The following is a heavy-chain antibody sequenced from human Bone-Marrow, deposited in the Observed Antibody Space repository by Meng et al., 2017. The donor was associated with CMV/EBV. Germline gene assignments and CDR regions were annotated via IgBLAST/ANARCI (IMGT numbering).Heavy chain of an antibody. CDR1: GGSITSSSYY. V-gene: IGHV4-39*01. CDR3: VGVLHWLDP. J-gene: IGHJ5*02. Sequence: SETLSLTCAVSGGSITSSSYYWGWIRQPPAKGLEWIGNMYYSGTIDYNPSLKSRVTISIDTCKNQFSLKGNSVTAPDTAVYSCVGVLHWLDPWGQGNLVTVSS. CDR2: MYYSGTI.